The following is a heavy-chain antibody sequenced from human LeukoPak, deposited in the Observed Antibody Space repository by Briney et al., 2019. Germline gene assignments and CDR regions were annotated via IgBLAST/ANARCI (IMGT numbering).Heavy chain of an antibody. Sequence: SETLSLTCTVSGGSISSYYWSWIRQPPGKGLEWIGYIYYSGSTNYNPSLKSRVTISVDTSKNQFSLKLSSVTAADTAVDYCARAVVVVAATGWFDPWGQGTLVTVSS. CDR1: GGSISSYY. V-gene: IGHV4-59*01. J-gene: IGHJ5*02. CDR2: IYYSGST. CDR3: ARAVVVVAATGWFDP. D-gene: IGHD2-15*01.